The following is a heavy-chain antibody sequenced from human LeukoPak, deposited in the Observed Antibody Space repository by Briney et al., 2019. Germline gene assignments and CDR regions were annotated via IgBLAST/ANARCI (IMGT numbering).Heavy chain of an antibody. CDR1: GYTFTSYY. CDR3: ARDRRNKYCSSTSCLRFDY. J-gene: IGHJ4*02. D-gene: IGHD2-2*01. V-gene: IGHV1-46*01. Sequence: GASVKVSCKASGYTFTSYYMHWVRQAPGQGLEWMGIINPSGGSTSYAQKFQGRVTITRNTSISTAYMELSSLRSDDTAVYYCARDRRNKYCSSTSCLRFDYWGQGTLVTVSS. CDR2: INPSGGST.